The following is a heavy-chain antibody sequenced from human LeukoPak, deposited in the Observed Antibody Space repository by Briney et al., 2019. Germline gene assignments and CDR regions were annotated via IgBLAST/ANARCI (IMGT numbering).Heavy chain of an antibody. CDR2: ISSSSSYI. V-gene: IGHV3-21*01. J-gene: IGHJ4*02. CDR1: GFTFSSYS. Sequence: GGSLRLSCAASGFTFSSYSMNWVRQAPGKGLEWVSSISSSSSYIYYADSVKGRFTISRDNAKNSLYLQMNSLRAEDTAVYYCARDGSGRVPEMSAPDYWGQGTLVTVSS. D-gene: IGHD3-10*01. CDR3: ARDGSGRVPEMSAPDY.